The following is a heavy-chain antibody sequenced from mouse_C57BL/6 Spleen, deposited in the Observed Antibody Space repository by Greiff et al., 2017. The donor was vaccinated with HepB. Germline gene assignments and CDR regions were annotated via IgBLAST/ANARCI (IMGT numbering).Heavy chain of an antibody. Sequence: EVNVVESGGDLVKPGGSLKLSCAASGFTFSSYGMSWVRQTPDKRLEWVATISSGGSYTYYPDSVKGRFTISRDNAKNTLYLQMSSLKSEDTAMYYCARHPIYYDYEEFAYWGQGTLVTVSA. CDR1: GFTFSSYG. J-gene: IGHJ3*01. CDR3: ARHPIYYDYEEFAY. D-gene: IGHD2-4*01. V-gene: IGHV5-6*01. CDR2: ISSGGSYT.